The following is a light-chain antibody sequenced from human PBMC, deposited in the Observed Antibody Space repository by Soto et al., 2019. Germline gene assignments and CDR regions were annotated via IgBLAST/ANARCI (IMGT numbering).Light chain of an antibody. CDR3: CSYTTSSTLL. CDR1: SSDVGTYNY. J-gene: IGLJ1*01. Sequence: SALTQPASVSGSPGQSITISCTGTSSDVGTYNYVSWYQQYPGKVPKLMIYDVSNRPSGVSNRFSGSKSGNTASLTISGLQADDEADYYCCSYTTSSTLLFGTGTKVTVL. V-gene: IGLV2-14*01. CDR2: DVS.